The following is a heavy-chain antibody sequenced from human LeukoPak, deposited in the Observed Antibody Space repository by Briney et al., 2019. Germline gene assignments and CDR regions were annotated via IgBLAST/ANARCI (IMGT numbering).Heavy chain of an antibody. D-gene: IGHD6-13*01. CDR2: IKQDGSER. CDR3: AKDKAAAGFRDPDY. J-gene: IGHJ4*02. Sequence: GGSLRLSCAASGFSFSNYWMNWVRQATGKGLEWVANIKQDGSERYYVDSVKGRFTISRDNSKNTLYLQMNSLRAEDTAVYYCAKDKAAAGFRDPDYWGQGTLFTVSS. CDR1: GFSFSNYW. V-gene: IGHV3-7*01.